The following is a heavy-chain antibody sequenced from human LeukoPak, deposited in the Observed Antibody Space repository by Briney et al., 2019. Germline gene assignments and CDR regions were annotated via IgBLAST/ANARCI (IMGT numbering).Heavy chain of an antibody. Sequence: GGSLRLSCAASGFTFSSYGMSWVRQAPGKGLEWVSAISGSGGSTYHADSVKGRFTISRDNSKNTLYLQMNSLRAEDTAVYYCAKDRVPPSFDYWGQGTLVTVSS. CDR3: AKDRVPPSFDY. V-gene: IGHV3-23*01. J-gene: IGHJ4*02. CDR2: ISGSGGST. CDR1: GFTFSSYG.